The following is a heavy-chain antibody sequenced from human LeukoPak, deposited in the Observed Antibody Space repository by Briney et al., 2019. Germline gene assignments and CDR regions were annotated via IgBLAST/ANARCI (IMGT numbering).Heavy chain of an antibody. CDR2: TSYDGGNK. V-gene: IGHV3-30-3*01. CDR3: VTLVPPAGTFDI. CDR1: GFAFSNYA. Sequence: GRSLRLSCAASGFAFSNYAMHWVRQAPSKGLEWVAMTSYDGGNKYYADSVRGRFTISRDNSKNTLYMQMNTLRPEDTAMYYCVTLVPPAGTFDIWGQGTVVTVSS. D-gene: IGHD6-13*01. J-gene: IGHJ3*02.